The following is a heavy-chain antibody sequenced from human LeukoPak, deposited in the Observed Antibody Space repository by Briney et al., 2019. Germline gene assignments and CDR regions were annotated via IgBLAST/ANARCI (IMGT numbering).Heavy chain of an antibody. D-gene: IGHD3/OR15-3a*01. CDR1: GFTFTSSA. Sequence: ASVKVSCKASGFTFTSSAMQWVRQARGQRLEWIGWIVVGSGDTDYAQKFQERDTITRDMSTGTAYMELSSLRSEDTAVYYCASRGLVPTGYFDYWGQGTLVTVSS. V-gene: IGHV1-58*02. CDR3: ASRGLVPTGYFDY. CDR2: IVVGSGDT. J-gene: IGHJ4*02.